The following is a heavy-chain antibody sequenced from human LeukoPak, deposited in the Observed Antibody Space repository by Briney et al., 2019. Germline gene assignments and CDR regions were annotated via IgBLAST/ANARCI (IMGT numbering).Heavy chain of an antibody. CDR3: ARARGARSYGYSPLCY. J-gene: IGHJ4*02. CDR1: GGTFSSYA. CDR2: IIPIFGTA. V-gene: IGHV1-69*01. D-gene: IGHD5-18*01. Sequence: GSSVKVSCKASGGTFSSYAISWVRQAPGQGLEWMGGIIPIFGTANYAQKFQGRVTITADESTSTAYMELSSLRSEDTAVYYCARARGARSYGYSPLCYWGQGTLVTVSS.